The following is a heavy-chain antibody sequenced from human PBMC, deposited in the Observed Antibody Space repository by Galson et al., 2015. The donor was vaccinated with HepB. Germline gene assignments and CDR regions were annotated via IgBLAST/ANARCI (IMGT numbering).Heavy chain of an antibody. CDR3: ARARRAVVPAAIFWFDP. CDR1: GGTFSSYA. V-gene: IGHV1-69*13. D-gene: IGHD2-2*02. CDR2: IIPIFGTA. J-gene: IGHJ5*02. Sequence: SVKVSCKASGGTFSSYAISWVRQAPGQGLEWMGGIIPIFGTANYAQKFQGRVTITADESTSTAYMELSSLRSEDTAVYYCARARRAVVPAAIFWFDPWGQGTLATVSS.